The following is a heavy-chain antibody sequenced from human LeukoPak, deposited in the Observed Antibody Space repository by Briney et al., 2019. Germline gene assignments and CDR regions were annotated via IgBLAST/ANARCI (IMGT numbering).Heavy chain of an antibody. CDR2: ISYDGSNK. CDR1: GFTFSSYG. J-gene: IGHJ4*02. D-gene: IGHD1-26*01. V-gene: IGHV3-30*03. Sequence: GGSLRLSCAASGFTFSSYGMHWVRQAPGKGLEWVAVISYDGSNKYYADSVKGRFTISRDNSKNTLYLQMNSLRAEDTAVYYCAREGDGGSYPDYWGQGTLVTVSS. CDR3: AREGDGGSYPDY.